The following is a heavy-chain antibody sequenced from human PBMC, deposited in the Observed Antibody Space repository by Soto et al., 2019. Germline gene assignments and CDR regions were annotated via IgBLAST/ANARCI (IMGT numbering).Heavy chain of an antibody. CDR2: IKRDGSEK. CDR1: GFMFGSYW. V-gene: IGHV3-7*03. J-gene: IGHJ4*02. D-gene: IGHD4-17*01. CDR3: ARVRATDYEIDY. Sequence: LRLSCTAAGFMFGSYWMTWVRHVPGKGLQWVANIKRDGSEKYYVDFVKGRFTISRDNADNSVFLDMNNLRVDDTATYYCARVRATDYEIDYWGQGALVTSPQ.